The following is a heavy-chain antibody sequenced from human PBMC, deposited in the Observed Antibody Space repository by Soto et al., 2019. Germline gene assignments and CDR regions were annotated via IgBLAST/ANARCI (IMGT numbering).Heavy chain of an antibody. V-gene: IGHV3-23*01. CDR2: IRGSGGNT. D-gene: IGHD4-17*01. J-gene: IGHJ3*02. CDR1: GFTFSSYA. Sequence: GGSLRLSCAASGFTFSSYAMSWVRQAPGKGLEWVSAIRGSGGNTYYADSVKVRFTISRDNSKNTLYQQMNSQRAEDSAVYCFAKLGGDYDAFDIWGQGTMVTVSS. CDR3: AKLGGDYDAFDI.